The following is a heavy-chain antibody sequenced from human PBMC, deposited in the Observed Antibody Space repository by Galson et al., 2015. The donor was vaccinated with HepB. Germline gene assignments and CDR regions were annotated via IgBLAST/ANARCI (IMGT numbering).Heavy chain of an antibody. Sequence: SVKVSCKASGGTFSSYAISWVRQTPGQGLEWMGGIIPIFGTANYAQKFQGRVTITADKSTSTAYMELSSLRSEDTAVYYCARDLAVYYDSSGRIIPRAFDIWGQGTMVTVSS. CDR3: ARDLAVYYDSSGRIIPRAFDI. CDR1: GGTFSSYA. V-gene: IGHV1-69*06. CDR2: IIPIFGTA. D-gene: IGHD3-22*01. J-gene: IGHJ3*02.